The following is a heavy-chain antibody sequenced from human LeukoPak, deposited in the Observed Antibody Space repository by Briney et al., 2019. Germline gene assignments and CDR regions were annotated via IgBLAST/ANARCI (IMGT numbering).Heavy chain of an antibody. J-gene: IGHJ3*02. CDR3: ARVYHYYDILTGYYREAFDI. V-gene: IGHV1-8*02. Sequence: ASMKVSCKASGYTFTSYDINWVRQATGQGLEWMGWMNPNSGNTGYAQKFQGRVTMTRNTSISTAYMELSSLRSEDTAVYYCARVYHYYDILTGYYREAFDIWGQGTMVTVSS. CDR1: GYTFTSYD. CDR2: MNPNSGNT. D-gene: IGHD3-9*01.